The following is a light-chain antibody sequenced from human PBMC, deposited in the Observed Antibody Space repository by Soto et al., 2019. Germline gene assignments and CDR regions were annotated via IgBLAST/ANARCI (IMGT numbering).Light chain of an antibody. CDR3: QQYGSSPPYT. CDR2: GSS. Sequence: EVVLTQSPGTLSFSPGERATLSCRASQSVSNNYLAWYQQKPGQSPKLLIFGSSDRATGIPDRFSGSGSGTDFTLTISSLEPEDFAVYYCQQYGSSPPYTFGQGTKLEIK. V-gene: IGKV3-20*01. J-gene: IGKJ2*01. CDR1: QSVSNNY.